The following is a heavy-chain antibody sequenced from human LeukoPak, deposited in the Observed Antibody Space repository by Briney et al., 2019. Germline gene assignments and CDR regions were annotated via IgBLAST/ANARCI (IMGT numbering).Heavy chain of an antibody. D-gene: IGHD6-13*01. CDR2: IWYDGSNK. Sequence: PGRSLRLSCAASGFTFSNYGMHWVRQAPGKGLEWVAVIWYDGSNKYYADSVKGRFTISRDNSKNTLYLQMNSLRAEDTAVYYCAKDWSSSSWDGSFDIWGRGTMVTVSS. J-gene: IGHJ3*02. V-gene: IGHV3-33*06. CDR3: AKDWSSSSWDGSFDI. CDR1: GFTFSNYG.